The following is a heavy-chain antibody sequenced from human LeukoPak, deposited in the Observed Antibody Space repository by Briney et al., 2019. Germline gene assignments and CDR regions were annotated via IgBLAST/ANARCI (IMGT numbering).Heavy chain of an antibody. V-gene: IGHV3-23*01. CDR1: GFTFSSYG. CDR2: ISGSGGTT. Sequence: GGTLRLSCAASGFTFSSYGMSWVRQAPGKGLEWVSAISGSGGTTYYADSVKGRFTISRDNSKNTLYLQMNSLRAEDTAVYYCAKDLYDILTGYYGAIDYWGQGTLVTVSS. J-gene: IGHJ4*02. D-gene: IGHD3-9*01. CDR3: AKDLYDILTGYYGAIDY.